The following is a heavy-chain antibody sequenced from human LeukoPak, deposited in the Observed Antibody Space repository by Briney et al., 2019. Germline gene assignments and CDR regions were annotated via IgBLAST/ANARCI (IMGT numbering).Heavy chain of an antibody. CDR2: ITSSGGNA. Sequence: GGSLRLSCAASGFTFSSYAMTWVRQAPGKGLDWVSGITSSGGNADYADSVKGRFTISRDNSKNTLYLQMNSLRAENTAVYYCAKDPYGSGSYYPDYWGQGTLVTVSS. CDR1: GFTFSSYA. J-gene: IGHJ4*02. D-gene: IGHD3-10*01. CDR3: AKDPYGSGSYYPDY. V-gene: IGHV3-23*01.